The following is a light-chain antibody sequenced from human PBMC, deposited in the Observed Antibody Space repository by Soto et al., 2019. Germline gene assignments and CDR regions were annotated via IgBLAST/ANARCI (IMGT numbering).Light chain of an antibody. CDR3: QQYDNLPYT. Sequence: DIQMTQSPSSLSASVGDRVTITCQASPDISNYLNWYQQKPGKAPKLLIYDASNLETGVPSRFSGSGSGTDFTFTISSLQPEDIATYYCQQYDNLPYTFGQGTKVDIK. V-gene: IGKV1-33*01. CDR2: DAS. CDR1: PDISNY. J-gene: IGKJ2*01.